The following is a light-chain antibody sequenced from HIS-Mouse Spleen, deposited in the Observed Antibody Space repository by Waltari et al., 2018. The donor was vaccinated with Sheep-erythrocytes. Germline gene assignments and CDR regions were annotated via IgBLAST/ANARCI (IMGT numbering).Light chain of an antibody. J-gene: IGKJ1*01. Sequence: EIVLTQSPATLSLSPGERATLSCRASQSVSSYLAWYQQKPGQAPRPLIYDASNRATGIPARFSGSGSGTDFTLTISSLEPEEFAVYYCQQRSNWPPTFGQGTKVEIK. CDR1: QSVSSY. CDR2: DAS. CDR3: QQRSNWPPT. V-gene: IGKV3-11*01.